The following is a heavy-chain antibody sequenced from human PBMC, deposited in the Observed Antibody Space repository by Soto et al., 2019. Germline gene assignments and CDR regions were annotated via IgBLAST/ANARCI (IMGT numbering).Heavy chain of an antibody. Sequence: GGSLRLSCAASGFSFGDYYMTWIRQAPGKGLEWISYISNGGSTIYYADSVKGRFTVSRDNAKKSLYLQMNSLRAEDTAVYYCARCSNSGYDPDIWGQGTMVTVSS. CDR3: ARCSNSGYDPDI. D-gene: IGHD5-12*01. J-gene: IGHJ3*02. CDR2: ISNGGSTI. CDR1: GFSFGDYY. V-gene: IGHV3-11*01.